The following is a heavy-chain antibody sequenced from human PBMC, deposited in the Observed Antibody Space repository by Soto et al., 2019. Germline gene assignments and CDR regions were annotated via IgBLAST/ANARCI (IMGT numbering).Heavy chain of an antibody. CDR3: GRHDLAYCGGDCYYNWFDP. CDR2: IYYSGNT. Sequence: SETLSLTCTVSGGSIISGDYYWSWIRQPPGKGLEWIGYIYYSGNTSYNPSLKSRVNISVDTSKNQFSLKLSSVAAADTAVYYCGRHDLAYCGGDCYYNWFDPWGQGTLVTVSS. V-gene: IGHV4-39*01. CDR1: GGSIISGDYY. D-gene: IGHD2-21*02. J-gene: IGHJ5*02.